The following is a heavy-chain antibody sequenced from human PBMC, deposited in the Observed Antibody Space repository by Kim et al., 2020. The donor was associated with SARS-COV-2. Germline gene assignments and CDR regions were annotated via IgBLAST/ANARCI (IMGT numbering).Heavy chain of an antibody. V-gene: IGHV2-5*02. Sequence: SGPTLVKPTQTLTLTCTFSGFSLSTSGVGVGWIRQPPGKALEWLALIYWDDDKRYSPPLKSRLTITKDTSKNQVVLTMTSMDPVDTATYYCALCGGNSALADAFDIWGQGTMVTVSS. D-gene: IGHD2-21*02. J-gene: IGHJ3*02. CDR2: IYWDDDK. CDR3: ALCGGNSALADAFDI. CDR1: GFSLSTSGVG.